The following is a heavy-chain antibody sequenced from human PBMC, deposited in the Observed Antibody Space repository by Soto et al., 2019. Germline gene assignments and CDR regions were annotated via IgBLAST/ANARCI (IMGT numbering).Heavy chain of an antibody. D-gene: IGHD3-3*01. J-gene: IGHJ6*02. V-gene: IGHV3-7*03. Sequence: PGGSLRLSCAASGFTFSSYWMSWVRQAPGKGLEWVANIKQDGSEKYYVDSVKGRFTISRDNAKNSLYLQMNSLRAEDTAVYCCAREWHDFWSGYLYGMDVWGQGTTVTVSS. CDR2: IKQDGSEK. CDR3: AREWHDFWSGYLYGMDV. CDR1: GFTFSSYW.